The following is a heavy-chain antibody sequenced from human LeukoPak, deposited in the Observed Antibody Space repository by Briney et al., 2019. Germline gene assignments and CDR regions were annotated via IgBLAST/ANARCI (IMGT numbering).Heavy chain of an antibody. D-gene: IGHD1-1*01. CDR3: ARGGFPWTGGYFQH. J-gene: IGHJ1*01. CDR1: GGSISSYY. CDR2: IYTSGST. Sequence: SETLSLTCTVSGGSISSYYWRWIRQPAGKGLEWIGRIYTSGSTNYNPSLKSRVTMSVDTSKNQFSLKLSSVTAADTAVYYCARGGFPWTGGYFQHWGQGTLVTVSS. V-gene: IGHV4-4*07.